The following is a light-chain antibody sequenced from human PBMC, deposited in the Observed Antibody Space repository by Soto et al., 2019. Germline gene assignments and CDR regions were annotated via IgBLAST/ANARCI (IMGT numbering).Light chain of an antibody. V-gene: IGLV2-14*01. Sequence: QSALTQPASVSGSPGQSITISCTGTSSDVGGYNYVSWYQHHPGKAPKLMIYEVSNRPSGVSNRFSGSKSGNTASLTISGLQAEDGAGYYCSSYTSSSTRGVFGGGTKLTVL. CDR3: SSYTSSSTRGV. J-gene: IGLJ3*02. CDR1: SSDVGGYNY. CDR2: EVS.